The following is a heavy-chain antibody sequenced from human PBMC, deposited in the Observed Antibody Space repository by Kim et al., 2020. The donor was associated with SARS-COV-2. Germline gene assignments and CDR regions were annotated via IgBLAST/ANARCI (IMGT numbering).Heavy chain of an antibody. CDR2: INPNSGGT. CDR3: ARDAPAARIYYYYYGMDV. J-gene: IGHJ6*02. D-gene: IGHD2-2*01. Sequence: ASVKVSCKASGYTFTGYYMHWVRQAPGQGLEWMGRINPNSGGTNYAQKFQGRVTMTRDTSISTAYMELSRLRSDDTAVYYCARDAPAARIYYYYYGMDVWGQGTTVTVSS. CDR1: GYTFTGYY. V-gene: IGHV1-2*06.